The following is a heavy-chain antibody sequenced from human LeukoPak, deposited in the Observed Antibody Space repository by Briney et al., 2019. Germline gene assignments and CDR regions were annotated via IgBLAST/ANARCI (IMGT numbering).Heavy chain of an antibody. V-gene: IGHV3-21*01. D-gene: IGHD3-3*01. CDR1: GFTFSSYS. J-gene: IGHJ4*02. Sequence: PGGSLRLSCAASGFTFSSYSMNWVRQAPGKGLEWVSSISSSSSYIYYADSVKGRFTISRDNAKNSLYLQMNSLRAEDTAVYYCASGGYYDFWSGPGYWGQGTLVTVSS. CDR3: ASGGYYDFWSGPGY. CDR2: ISSSSSYI.